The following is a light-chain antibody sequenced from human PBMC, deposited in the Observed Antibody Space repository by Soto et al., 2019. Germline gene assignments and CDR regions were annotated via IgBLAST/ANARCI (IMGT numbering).Light chain of an antibody. CDR1: SSDVGGYNY. Sequence: SVLTQPASVSGSPGQSIATSCTGTSSDVGGYNYVSWYQQYPGKAPKLMIYHVSNRPSGVSNRFSGSKSGNSASLTISGLQAEDEADYYCSSYTSTSTYVFGTGTKVTVL. CDR3: SSYTSTSTYV. CDR2: HVS. V-gene: IGLV2-14*01. J-gene: IGLJ1*01.